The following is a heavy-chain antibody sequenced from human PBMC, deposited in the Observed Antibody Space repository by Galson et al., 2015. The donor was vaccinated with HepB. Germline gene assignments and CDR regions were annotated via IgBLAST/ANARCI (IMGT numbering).Heavy chain of an antibody. CDR3: ARDRGSGSHFFDY. V-gene: IGHV7-4-1*02. CDR1: GYTFTSYG. D-gene: IGHD2-15*01. Sequence: SVKVSCKASGYTFTSYGISWVRQAPGQGLEWMGWINTNTGNPTYAQGFTGRFVFSLDTSVTTAYLQISSLKAEDTAVYYCARDRGSGSHFFDYWGQGTLVTVSS. J-gene: IGHJ4*02. CDR2: INTNTGNP.